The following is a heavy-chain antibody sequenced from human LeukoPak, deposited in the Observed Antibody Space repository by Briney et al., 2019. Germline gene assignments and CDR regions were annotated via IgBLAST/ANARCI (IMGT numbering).Heavy chain of an antibody. Sequence: PSETLSLTCTVSGYSISTGYYWGWIRQPPGKGLEWIGGSYHTGNTYYNPSLKSRLTISVDTSRNQFSLKLTSVTAADTAVYYCARVLDYYGSGIYSFDYCGQGTLVTVSS. CDR3: ARVLDYYGSGIYSFDY. CDR1: GYSISTGYY. CDR2: SYHTGNT. D-gene: IGHD3-10*01. J-gene: IGHJ4*02. V-gene: IGHV4-38-2*02.